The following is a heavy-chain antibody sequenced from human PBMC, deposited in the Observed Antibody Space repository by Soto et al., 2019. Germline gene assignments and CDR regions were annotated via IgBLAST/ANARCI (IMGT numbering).Heavy chain of an antibody. J-gene: IGHJ4*02. D-gene: IGHD3-10*01. Sequence: QVQLVESGGGVVQPGRSLRLSCAASGFTFSSYGMHWVRQAPGKGLEWVAVISYDGSHKYYADSVKGRFSISRDNSKNTLFLQMNSLRAEDTALYYCAKDPRPLIQMVRGVTDYWDQGTLVTVSS. CDR2: ISYDGSHK. CDR3: AKDPRPLIQMVRGVTDY. CDR1: GFTFSSYG. V-gene: IGHV3-30*18.